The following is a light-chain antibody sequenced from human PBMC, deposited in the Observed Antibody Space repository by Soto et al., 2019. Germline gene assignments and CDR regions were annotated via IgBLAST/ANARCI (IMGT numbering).Light chain of an antibody. Sequence: DLQMTQSPSSLSASVGDVVTITCQASEDISHSVSWYQQKPGRAPKLLIYDATNLETGVPSRFSGSGSGTDFTFTISSLQPEDIATYYCQQYDFTWTFGQGTQVEIK. CDR2: DAT. CDR1: EDISHS. CDR3: QQYDFTWT. V-gene: IGKV1-33*01. J-gene: IGKJ1*01.